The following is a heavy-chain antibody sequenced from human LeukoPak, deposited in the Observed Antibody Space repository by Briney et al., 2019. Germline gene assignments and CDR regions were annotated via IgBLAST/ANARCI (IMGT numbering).Heavy chain of an antibody. CDR1: GGTFSSYA. CDR3: ARDGYYYDSSGYDY. CDR2: IIPIFGTA. J-gene: IGHJ4*02. D-gene: IGHD3-22*01. V-gene: IGHV1-69*05. Sequence: SVKVSCXASGGTFSSYAISWVRQAPGQGLEWMGRIIPIFGTANYAQKFQGRVTITTDESTSTAYMELSSLRSEDTAVYYCARDGYYYDSSGYDYWGQGTLVTVSS.